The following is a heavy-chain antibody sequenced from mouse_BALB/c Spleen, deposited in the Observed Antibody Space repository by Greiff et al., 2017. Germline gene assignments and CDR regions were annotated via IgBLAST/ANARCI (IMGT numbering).Heavy chain of an antibody. J-gene: IGHJ2*01. CDR2: INSNGGST. V-gene: IGHV5-6-2*01. CDR1: GFTFSSYY. D-gene: IGHD2-2*01. CDR3: ARHGYYFDY. Sequence: EVHLVESGGGLVKLGGSLKLSCAASGFTFSSYYMSWVRQTPEKRLELVAAINSNGGSTYYPDTVKGRFTISRDNAKNTLYLQMSSLKSEDTALYYCARHGYYFDYWGQGTTLTVSS.